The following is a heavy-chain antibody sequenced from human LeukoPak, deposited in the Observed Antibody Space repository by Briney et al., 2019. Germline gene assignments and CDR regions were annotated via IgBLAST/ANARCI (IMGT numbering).Heavy chain of an antibody. CDR1: GFTFSSYA. CDR3: ARVRNVYYSHAIDI. CDR2: ISSNGGST. V-gene: IGHV3-64*01. Sequence: GGSLRLSCAASGFTFSSYAMHWVRQAPGKGLEYVSAISSNGGSTYYANSVKGRFTISRDNSKNTLYLQMGSLRAEDMAVYYCARVRNVYYSHAIDIWGQGTMVTVSS. J-gene: IGHJ3*02. D-gene: IGHD3-22*01.